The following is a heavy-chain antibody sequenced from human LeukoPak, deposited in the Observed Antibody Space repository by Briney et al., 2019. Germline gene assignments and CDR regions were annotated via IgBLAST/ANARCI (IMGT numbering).Heavy chain of an antibody. J-gene: IGHJ4*02. Sequence: GGSLRLSCAASGFTLSSYSMNWVRQAPGKGLEWISYITSSSSTIHYADSVRGRFTIPRDNAKNSLYLQMNSLRDEDTAVYYCTRDPNALDYWGQGTLVTVSS. CDR1: GFTLSSYS. V-gene: IGHV3-48*02. CDR3: TRDPNALDY. CDR2: ITSSSSTI.